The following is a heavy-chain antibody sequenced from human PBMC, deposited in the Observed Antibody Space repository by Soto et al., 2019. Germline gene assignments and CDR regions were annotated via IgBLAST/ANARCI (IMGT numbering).Heavy chain of an antibody. CDR1: GFTFSIYG. CDR2: ISYDGSSK. V-gene: IGHV3-30*18. CDR3: AKGNNPDIVVVVAATDWFDP. D-gene: IGHD2-15*01. J-gene: IGHJ5*02. Sequence: SLRLSCASSGFTFSIYGMHWVRQAPGKGLEWVAVISYDGSSKYYADSVKGRFTISRDNSKNTLYLQMNSLRAEDTAVYYCAKGNNPDIVVVVAATDWFDPWGQGTLVTVSS.